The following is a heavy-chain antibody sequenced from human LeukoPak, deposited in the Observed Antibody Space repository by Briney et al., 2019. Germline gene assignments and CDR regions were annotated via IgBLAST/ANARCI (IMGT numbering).Heavy chain of an antibody. J-gene: IGHJ4*02. CDR1: GFTFSSYG. CDR2: IRYDGSNK. Sequence: GGSLRLSCAASGFTFSSYGMHWVRQAPGKGLEWVAFIRYDGSNKYYADSVKGRFTISRDNSKNTLYLQVNSLRAEDTAVYYCVKGQVNDPQGWGQGTLVTVSS. D-gene: IGHD4-11*01. V-gene: IGHV3-30*02. CDR3: VKGQVNDPQG.